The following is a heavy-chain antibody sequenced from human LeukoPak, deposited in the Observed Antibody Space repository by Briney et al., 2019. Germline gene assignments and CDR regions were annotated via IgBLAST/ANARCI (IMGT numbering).Heavy chain of an antibody. CDR1: GFTFSSYA. CDR2: ISSSSNYI. D-gene: IGHD1-1*01. J-gene: IGHJ3*01. V-gene: IGHV3-21*01. Sequence: GGSLRLSCAASGFTFSSYAMSWVRQAPGKGLEWVSSISSSSNYIHYADSVKGRFTISRDNAKSSLSLQMNSLSAEDTAVYYCARDGYNSANGIDVWGQGTMVTVSS. CDR3: ARDGYNSANGIDV.